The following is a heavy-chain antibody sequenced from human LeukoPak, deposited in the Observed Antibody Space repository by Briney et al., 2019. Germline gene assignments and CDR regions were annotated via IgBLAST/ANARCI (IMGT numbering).Heavy chain of an antibody. Sequence: SETLSLTCTVSGGSISSYYWSWIRQPAGKGLEWIGRIYTSGSTNYNPSLKSRVTMSVDTSKNQFPLKLSSVTAADTAVYYCARERAYYDYIWESYYYFDYWGQGTLVTVSS. CDR1: GGSISSYY. J-gene: IGHJ4*02. V-gene: IGHV4-4*07. D-gene: IGHD3-16*01. CDR2: IYTSGST. CDR3: ARERAYYDYIWESYYYFDY.